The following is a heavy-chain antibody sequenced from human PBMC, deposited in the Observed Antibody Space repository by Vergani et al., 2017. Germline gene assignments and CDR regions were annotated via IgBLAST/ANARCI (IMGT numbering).Heavy chain of an antibody. Sequence: EVQLVESGGGLVQPGRSLRLSCAASGFTFDDYAMHWVRQAPGKGLEWVSGISWNSGSIGYADSVKGRFTISRDNAKNSLYLQMNSLRAEDTALYYCAKDRNWNLEDGAFDIWGQGTMVTVSA. CDR1: GFTFDDYA. J-gene: IGHJ3*02. CDR2: ISWNSGSI. V-gene: IGHV3-9*01. D-gene: IGHD1-7*01. CDR3: AKDRNWNLEDGAFDI.